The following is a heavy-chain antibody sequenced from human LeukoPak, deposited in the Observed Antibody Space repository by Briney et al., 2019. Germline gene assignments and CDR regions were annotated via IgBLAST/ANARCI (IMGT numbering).Heavy chain of an antibody. CDR3: ARAQKSSSWTQDYLDY. CDR2: TYYRSKWYN. CDR1: GDSVSSNSAA. V-gene: IGHV6-1*01. D-gene: IGHD6-13*01. J-gene: IGHJ4*02. Sequence: SQTLSLTCAISGDSVSSNSAAWNWIRQSPSRGLEWLGRTYYRSKWYNDYAVSVKSRITINPDTSKNQFSLQLNSVTPEDTAVYYCARAQKSSSWTQDYLDYWGQGALVTVSS.